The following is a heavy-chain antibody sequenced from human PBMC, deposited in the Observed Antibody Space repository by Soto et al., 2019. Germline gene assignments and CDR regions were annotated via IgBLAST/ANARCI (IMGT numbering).Heavy chain of an antibody. D-gene: IGHD3-3*01. CDR1: GGSMSSYY. Sequence: SETLSLTCTVSGGSMSSYYWTWIRQPAGKGLEWIGRVYSSGGTHYNPSLKSRVTISIDTSKNQFSLRLLSVTDADTAVYFCARGQRFSDWFDPWGQGTLVTVS. CDR2: VYSSGGT. J-gene: IGHJ5*02. CDR3: ARGQRFSDWFDP. V-gene: IGHV4-4*07.